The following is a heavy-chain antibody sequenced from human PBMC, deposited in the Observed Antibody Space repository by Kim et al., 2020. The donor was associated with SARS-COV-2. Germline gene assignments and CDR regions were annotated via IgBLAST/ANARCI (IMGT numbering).Heavy chain of an antibody. D-gene: IGHD3-16*01. CDR1: GGSISSSSYY. V-gene: IGHV4-39*01. Sequence: SETLSLTCTVSGGSISSSSYYWGWIRQPPGKGLEWIGSIYYSGSTYYNPSLKSRVTISVDTSKNQFSLKLSSVTAADTAVYYCARPRSGQGGWFDPWGQGTLVTVSS. CDR2: IYYSGST. CDR3: ARPRSGQGGWFDP. J-gene: IGHJ5*02.